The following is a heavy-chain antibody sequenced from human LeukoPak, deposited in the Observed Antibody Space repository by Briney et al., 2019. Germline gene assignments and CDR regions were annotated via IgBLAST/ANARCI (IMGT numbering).Heavy chain of an antibody. J-gene: IGHJ4*02. CDR2: ISSSSSTI. V-gene: IGHV3-48*04. CDR1: GFTFSSYS. D-gene: IGHD4-23*01. Sequence: GGSLRLSCAASGFTFSSYSMNWVRQAPGKGLEWVSYISSSSSTIYYADSVKGRFTISRDNAKNSLYLQMNSLRAEDTAVYYCAREADYGGNPDIDYWGQGTLVTVSS. CDR3: AREADYGGNPDIDY.